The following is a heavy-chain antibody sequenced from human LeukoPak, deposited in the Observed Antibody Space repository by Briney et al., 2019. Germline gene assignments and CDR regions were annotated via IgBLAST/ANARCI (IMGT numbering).Heavy chain of an antibody. V-gene: IGHV4-59*01. CDR3: VRALTPGYCGGATCSYFDF. D-gene: IGHD2-15*01. CDR2: IYYSGST. CDR1: VDSIRSYY. Sequence: SETVSLTRTVSVDSIRSYYWSSVRQPPRRGLECIGYIYYSGSTNSNPSPRSRVAISVDTSKNQFSLTVPSVTAVDTAVYYCVRALTPGYCGGATCSYFDFWGQGTLVTVSS. J-gene: IGHJ4*02.